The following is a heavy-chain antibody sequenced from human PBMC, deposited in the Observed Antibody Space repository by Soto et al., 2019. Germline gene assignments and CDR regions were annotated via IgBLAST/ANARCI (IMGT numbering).Heavy chain of an antibody. Sequence: LVESGGGLVQAGESLRLSCAVSGFSVSNNYMTWVRQAPGKGLEWISVIYSDGTTYHADSVKGRFIASRDNFQXXXXXXXXXXXXXXXXXXXXXXXTHSAVRSDWWGQGTLVTVAS. CDR1: GFSVSNNY. D-gene: IGHD3-9*01. V-gene: IGHV3-66*01. CDR3: XXXTHSAVRSDW. J-gene: IGHJ4*02. CDR2: IYSDGTT.